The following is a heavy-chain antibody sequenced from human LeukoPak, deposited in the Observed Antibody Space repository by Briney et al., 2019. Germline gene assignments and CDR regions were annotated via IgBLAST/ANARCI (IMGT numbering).Heavy chain of an antibody. CDR2: IYPGDSDT. Sequence: GESLKISCKGSGYSFTSYWIGWGRQMPGKGLEWMGIIYPGDSDTRYSPSFEGQVTISADKSFSTAYLQWSSLKASDTAMYYCARSDSGYESSGLFFDYWGQGTLVTVSS. J-gene: IGHJ4*02. V-gene: IGHV5-51*01. CDR3: ARSDSGYESSGLFFDY. CDR1: GYSFTSYW. D-gene: IGHD5-12*01.